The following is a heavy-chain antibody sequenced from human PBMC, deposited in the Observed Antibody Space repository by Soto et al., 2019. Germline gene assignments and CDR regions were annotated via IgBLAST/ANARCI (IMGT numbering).Heavy chain of an antibody. CDR2: IVVGSGNT. CDR3: ALIAAAGQSSGMDV. D-gene: IGHD6-13*01. Sequence: GASVKVSCKASGFTFTSSAVQWVRQARGQRLEWIGWIVVGSGNTNYAQKFQERVTITRDMSTSTAYMELSSLRSEDTAVYYCALIAAAGQSSGMDVWGQGTTVTVSS. J-gene: IGHJ6*02. V-gene: IGHV1-58*01. CDR1: GFTFTSSA.